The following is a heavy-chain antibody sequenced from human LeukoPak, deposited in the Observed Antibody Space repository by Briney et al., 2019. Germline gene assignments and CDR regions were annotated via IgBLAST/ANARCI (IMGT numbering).Heavy chain of an antibody. V-gene: IGHV1-18*01. CDR2: ISAYNGNT. J-gene: IGHJ6*03. CDR1: GYTFTSYG. CDR3: ARELAYIYYYYMDV. Sequence: GASVKVSCKASGYTFTSYGISWVRQAPGQGLEWMGWISAYNGNTNYAQKLQGRVTMTTDTSTSTAYMELRSLRSDDTAVYYCARELAYIYYYYMDVWGKGTTVTVSS. D-gene: IGHD2-2*02.